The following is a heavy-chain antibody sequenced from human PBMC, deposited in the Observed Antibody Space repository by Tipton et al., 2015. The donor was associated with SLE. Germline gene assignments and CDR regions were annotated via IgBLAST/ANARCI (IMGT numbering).Heavy chain of an antibody. CDR3: ARFRDEYYYYAMDV. CDR2: FHHSGST. V-gene: IGHV4-59*07. Sequence: TLSLTCTVSGGSINSYYWNWIRQSPGKGLEWIGYFHHSGSTNYNPSLQSRVTISRDPSKNQFSLNLSSATAADTAVYYCARFRDEYYYYAMDVWGQGTTVTVSS. CDR1: GGSINSYY. J-gene: IGHJ6*02.